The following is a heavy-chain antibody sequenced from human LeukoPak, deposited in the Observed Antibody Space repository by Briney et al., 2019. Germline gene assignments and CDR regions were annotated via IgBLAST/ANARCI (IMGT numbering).Heavy chain of an antibody. CDR1: GFTFSNSW. CDR3: ATDRGYSLDD. D-gene: IGHD6-13*01. V-gene: IGHV3-74*03. CDR2: INRDGTGT. J-gene: IGHJ6*02. Sequence: GGSLRLSCAASGFTFSNSWAHWGRQVPGKGLVWVSRINRDGTGTTYADSVKGRFTISRDNAKNTVYLQMNSLRAEDTAVYYCATDRGYSLDDWGQGTTVTVSS.